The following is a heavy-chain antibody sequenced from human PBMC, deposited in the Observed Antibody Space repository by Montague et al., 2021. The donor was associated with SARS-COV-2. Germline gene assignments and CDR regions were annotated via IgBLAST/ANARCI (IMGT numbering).Heavy chain of an antibody. D-gene: IGHD3-10*02. CDR2: IVHTGTT. V-gene: IGHV4-34*12. CDR3: ARTFDVFKHDN. Sequence: SETLSLTCAVYGRSLSGYYWSWIRQFPGKGLEWIGEIVHTGTTKYNPSLESRVTMSIDTSKKQFSLNLTSMTAADTAVYYCARTFDVFKHDNWGQGTLVAVSS. CDR1: GRSLSGYY. J-gene: IGHJ4*02.